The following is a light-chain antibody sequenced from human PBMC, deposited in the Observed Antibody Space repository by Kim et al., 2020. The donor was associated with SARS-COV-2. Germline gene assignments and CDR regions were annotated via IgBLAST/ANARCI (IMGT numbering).Light chain of an antibody. CDR1: HNINKW. CDR3: QQYDSYSRT. V-gene: IGKV1-5*01. J-gene: IGKJ2*01. CDR2: DVS. Sequence: DIQLTQSPSTLSASVGDSVTITCRASHNINKWLAWYKQKPGRAPELLMYDVSTLQSGVPSRFSGSGSGTEFTLTISSLQPGDFATYYCQQYDSYSRTFGQGTKLEI.